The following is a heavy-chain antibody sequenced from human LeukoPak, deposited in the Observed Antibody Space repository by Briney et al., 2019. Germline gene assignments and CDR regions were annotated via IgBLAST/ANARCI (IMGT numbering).Heavy chain of an antibody. D-gene: IGHD1-26*01. CDR1: GFTVSSNY. Sequence: GGSLRLSCAASGFTVSSNYMSWVRQAPGKGPEWVSVIYSDGSTYYADSVKGRFTISRDNSKNTLYLQMNSLRAEDTAVYYCARDRVVGADLYYFDYWGQGTLVTVSS. J-gene: IGHJ4*02. CDR3: ARDRVVGADLYYFDY. V-gene: IGHV3-66*01. CDR2: IYSDGST.